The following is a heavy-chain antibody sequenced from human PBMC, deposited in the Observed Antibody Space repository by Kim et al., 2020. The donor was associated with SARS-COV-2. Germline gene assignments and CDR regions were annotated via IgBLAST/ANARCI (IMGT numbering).Heavy chain of an antibody. J-gene: IGHJ4*02. V-gene: IGHV4-34*01. D-gene: IGHD2-2*01. CDR2: INHSGST. CDR1: GGSFSGYY. Sequence: SETLSLTCAVYGGSFSGYYWSWIRQPPGKGLEWIGEINHSGSTNYNPSLKSRVTISVDTSKNQFSLKLSSVTAADTAVYYCGRGRRVVPAASFLFDYWGQGTLVTVSS. CDR3: GRGRRVVPAASFLFDY.